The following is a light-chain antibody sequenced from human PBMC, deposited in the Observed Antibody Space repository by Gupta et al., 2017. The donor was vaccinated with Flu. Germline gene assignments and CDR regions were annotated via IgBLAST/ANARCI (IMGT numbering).Light chain of an antibody. J-gene: IGKJ1*01. CDR2: GAS. CDR1: QSVRSGF. V-gene: IGKV3-20*01. Sequence: EIVLTQSPGTLSLSPGERATLSCRASQSVRSGFLAWFQQIPGQAPRLLIYGASDRATGIPDRFTGSGSGTDFTLTISRLEPEDFAVYYCQQYGSSPRTFGQGTKVEIK. CDR3: QQYGSSPRT.